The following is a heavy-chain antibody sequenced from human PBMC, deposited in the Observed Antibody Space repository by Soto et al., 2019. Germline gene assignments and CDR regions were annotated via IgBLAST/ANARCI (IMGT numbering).Heavy chain of an antibody. CDR1: GGTFSSYA. CDR2: IIPIFGTA. J-gene: IGHJ6*02. V-gene: IGHV1-69*13. CDR3: ARDIPDYYYGMDV. Sequence: GASLKVSCKASGGTFSSYAISWVRQAPGQGLEWMGGIIPIFGTANYAQKFQGRVTITADESTSTAYMELSSLRSEDTAVYYCARDIPDYYYGMDVWGQGTTVTVSS.